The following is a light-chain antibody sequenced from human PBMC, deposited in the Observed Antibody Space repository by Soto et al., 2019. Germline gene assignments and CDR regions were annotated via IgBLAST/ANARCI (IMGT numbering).Light chain of an antibody. CDR3: CSYSSSVSYV. Sequence: QSALTQPASVSGSPGQSITISCTGTSSDIGAYNYVSWYQQHPGKAPKFLIYEVSNRPSGVSYRFSGSKSGNTASLTISGLQAEDEADYFCCSYSSSVSYVFGTGTKLTVL. CDR2: EVS. CDR1: SSDIGAYNY. V-gene: IGLV2-14*01. J-gene: IGLJ1*01.